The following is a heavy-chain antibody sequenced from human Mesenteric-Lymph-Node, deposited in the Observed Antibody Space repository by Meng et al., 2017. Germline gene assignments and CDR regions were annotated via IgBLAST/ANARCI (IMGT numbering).Heavy chain of an antibody. V-gene: IGHV3-7*01. CDR3: AREITMVRVVIEG. J-gene: IGHJ4*02. CDR2: IKQDGSEK. CDR1: GCTVSSNY. Sequence: GESLKISCAASGCTVSSNYMSWVRQAPGKGPEWVANIKQDGSEKYYVDSVKGRFTISRDNAKNSLYLQMNSLRAEDTAVYYCAREITMVRVVIEGWGQGTLVTVSS. D-gene: IGHD3-10*01.